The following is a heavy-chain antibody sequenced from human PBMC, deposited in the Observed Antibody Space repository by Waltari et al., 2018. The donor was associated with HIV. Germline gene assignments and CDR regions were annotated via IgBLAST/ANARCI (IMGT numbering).Heavy chain of an antibody. J-gene: IGHJ4*02. D-gene: IGHD3-16*01. CDR1: GSSFRYYS. V-gene: IGHV3-21*01. CDR3: VRGGEGTYGDY. Sequence: DVQLLESGGGLVTPGGSLRLACAGSGSSFRYYSMNWVRQAPGKGLEWVSSISRDSRYIYYADSVKGRFTISRDNARNSLFLQMNSLRADDTAVYYCVRGGEGTYGDYWGQGTLVTVSS. CDR2: ISRDSRYI.